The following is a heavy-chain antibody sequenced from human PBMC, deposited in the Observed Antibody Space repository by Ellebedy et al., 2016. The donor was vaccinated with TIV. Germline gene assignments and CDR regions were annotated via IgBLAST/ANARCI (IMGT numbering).Heavy chain of an antibody. V-gene: IGHV3-7*01. D-gene: IGHD6-13*01. J-gene: IGHJ4*02. CDR3: AREAYGAAADY. CDR2: INQDESAK. CDR1: GFTFRSYW. Sequence: GGSLRLSXVASGFTFRSYWMSWVRQAPGKGLEWVANINQDESAKHCVDSVRGRFSISRDNAQNSLYLQMNSLRAEDTAVYYCAREAYGAAADYWGQGTLVTVFS.